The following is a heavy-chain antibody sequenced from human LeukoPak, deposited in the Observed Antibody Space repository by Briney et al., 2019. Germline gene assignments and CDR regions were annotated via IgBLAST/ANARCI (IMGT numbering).Heavy chain of an antibody. V-gene: IGHV3-23*01. Sequence: GGSLRLSCAASGFTFSSYAMSWVRQAPGKGLEWVSAISGSGGSTYYADSVKGRFTISRDNSKNTLYLQMNSLRAEDTAVYYCAKTRGYCSSTSCYYLDHWGQGTLVTVSS. CDR1: GFTFSSYA. CDR3: AKTRGYCSSTSCYYLDH. J-gene: IGHJ4*02. CDR2: ISGSGGST. D-gene: IGHD2-2*01.